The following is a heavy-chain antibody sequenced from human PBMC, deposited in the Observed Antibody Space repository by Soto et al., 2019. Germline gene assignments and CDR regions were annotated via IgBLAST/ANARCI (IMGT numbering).Heavy chain of an antibody. V-gene: IGHV1-69*12. Sequence: QVQLVQSGAEVKKPGSSVKVSCKASGGTFSSYAISWVRQAPGQGLEWMGGIIPIFGTANYAQKFQGRVTXXAXEXXSTAYRELSGLTSEDTAVYYCASSNRVVVAATIDYGGQGTLVTVSS. D-gene: IGHD2-15*01. CDR2: IIPIFGTA. CDR3: ASSNRVVVAATIDY. CDR1: GGTFSSYA. J-gene: IGHJ4*02.